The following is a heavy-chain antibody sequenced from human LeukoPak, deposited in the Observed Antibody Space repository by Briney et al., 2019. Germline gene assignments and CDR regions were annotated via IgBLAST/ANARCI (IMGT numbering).Heavy chain of an antibody. CDR1: GFTFSSYS. Sequence: KTGGSLRLSCAASGFTFSSYSMNWVHQAPGKGLEWVSSISSSSSYIYYADSVKGRFTISRDNAKNSLYLQMNSLRAEDTAVYYCARDVYYYANFDYWGQGTLVTVSS. D-gene: IGHD3-10*01. CDR2: ISSSSSYI. V-gene: IGHV3-21*01. J-gene: IGHJ4*02. CDR3: ARDVYYYANFDY.